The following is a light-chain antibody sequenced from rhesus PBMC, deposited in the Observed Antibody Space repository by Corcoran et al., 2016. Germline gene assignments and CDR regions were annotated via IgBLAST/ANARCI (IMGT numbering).Light chain of an antibody. J-gene: IGKJ4*01. V-gene: IGKV3-24*04. CDR3: LQSSNWPLT. Sequence: EIVMTQSPATLALSPGERATLSCRASQSVSSYLAWYQQKPGQAPGLLIYGASSRATGIPDRFSGSGSGTEFTLTISSLEPEDVGVYFCLQSSNWPLTFGGGTKVELK. CDR2: GAS. CDR1: QSVSSY.